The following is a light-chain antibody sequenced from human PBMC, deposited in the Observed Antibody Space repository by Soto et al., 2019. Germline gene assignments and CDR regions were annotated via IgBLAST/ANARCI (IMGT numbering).Light chain of an antibody. J-gene: IGKJ3*01. Sequence: DIQMTQSPSSLSAFVGDRVTITCQASQDINNSLNWYQQKPGKAPKLLIYAASNLETGVPSRFSGSGSGTDFTFTISSLQPEDIATYYCQHYDNLPPTFGPGTKVDIK. CDR3: QHYDNLPPT. CDR2: AAS. V-gene: IGKV1-33*01. CDR1: QDINNS.